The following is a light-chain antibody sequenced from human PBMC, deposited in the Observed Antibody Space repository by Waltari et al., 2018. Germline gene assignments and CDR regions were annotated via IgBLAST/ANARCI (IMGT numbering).Light chain of an antibody. CDR3: QQYGSSPNT. CDR1: QSVSSSY. Sequence: DIVLTQSPGTLSLSPGERATLSCRASQSVSSSYLAWYQQKPGQAPRLLIYGASSRATGIPDRFSGSGSGTDFTLTISRLEPEDFAVYYCQQYGSSPNTFGQGTKLGIK. CDR2: GAS. V-gene: IGKV3-20*01. J-gene: IGKJ2*01.